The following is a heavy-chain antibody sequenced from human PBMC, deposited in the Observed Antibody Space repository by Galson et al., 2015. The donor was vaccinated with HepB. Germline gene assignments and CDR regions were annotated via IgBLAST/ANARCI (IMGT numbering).Heavy chain of an antibody. CDR3: ATSYLDYDFWSGYFSRGAFDI. J-gene: IGHJ3*02. D-gene: IGHD3-3*01. CDR2: MNPNSGNT. Sequence: SVKVSCKASGYTFTSYDINWVRQATGQGLEWMGWMNPNSGNTGYAQKFQGRVTMTRNTSISTAYMELSSLRSEDTAVYYCATSYLDYDFWSGYFSRGAFDIWGQGTMVTVSS. V-gene: IGHV1-8*01. CDR1: GYTFTSYD.